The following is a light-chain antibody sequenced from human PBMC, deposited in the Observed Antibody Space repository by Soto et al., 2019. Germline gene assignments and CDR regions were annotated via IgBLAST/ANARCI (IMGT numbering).Light chain of an antibody. CDR3: QQSYSTPRT. J-gene: IGKJ1*01. V-gene: IGKV1-39*01. CDR2: VAS. CDR1: QSISTY. Sequence: DIQMPQSPSSLSASVGDRVTITCRASQSISTYLSWYQQKPGKAPKLLIHVASTLHSGVPSRFSGSGSGTDFTLTISSLQPEDSATYYCQQSYSTPRTFGQGTKVETK.